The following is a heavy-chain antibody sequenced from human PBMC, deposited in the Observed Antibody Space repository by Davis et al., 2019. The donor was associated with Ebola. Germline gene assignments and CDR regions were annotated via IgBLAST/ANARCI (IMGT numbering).Heavy chain of an antibody. V-gene: IGHV3-48*04. CDR3: ARVRIRFLEWLLSIDHFDY. Sequence: GESLKISCAASGFTFSSYSMNWVRQAPGKGLEWVSYISSSGSTIYYANSVKGRFTISRDNAKNSLYLQMNSLRAEDTAVYYCARVRIRFLEWLLSIDHFDYWGQGTLVTVSS. D-gene: IGHD3-3*01. CDR2: ISSSGSTI. CDR1: GFTFSSYS. J-gene: IGHJ4*02.